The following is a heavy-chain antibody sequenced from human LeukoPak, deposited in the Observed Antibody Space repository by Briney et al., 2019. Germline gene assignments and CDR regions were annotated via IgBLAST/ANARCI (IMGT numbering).Heavy chain of an antibody. J-gene: IGHJ3*01. CDR3: ARYCNAGACSMFKTFDV. D-gene: IGHD2-15*01. CDR2: ICHSGNT. Sequence: PSETLSLTCTVSGDSINSAIYCWGWIRQPPGKDLEWIGTICHSGNTYYNPSLKSRVTVSVDTSKSQLSLRLNSVTAADRSVYYCARYCNAGACSMFKTFDVWGQGTMVTVSS. CDR1: GDSINSAIYC. V-gene: IGHV4-39*01.